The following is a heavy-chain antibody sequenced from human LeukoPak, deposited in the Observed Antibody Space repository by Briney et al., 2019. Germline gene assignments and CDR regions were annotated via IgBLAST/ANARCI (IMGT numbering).Heavy chain of an antibody. CDR1: GFTFSSYG. Sequence: GGSLRLSCAASGFTFSSYGMHWVRQAPGKGLEWVAFIRYDGSNKYYADSVKGRFTISRDNSKNTLYLQMNSLRAEDTAVYYCAKDSLTGYYDSSGYYVDYWGQGTLVTVSS. V-gene: IGHV3-30*02. J-gene: IGHJ4*02. CDR3: AKDSLTGYYDSSGYYVDY. D-gene: IGHD3-22*01. CDR2: IRYDGSNK.